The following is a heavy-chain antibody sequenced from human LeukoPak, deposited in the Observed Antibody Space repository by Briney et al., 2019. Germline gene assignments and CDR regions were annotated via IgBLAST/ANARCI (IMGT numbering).Heavy chain of an antibody. D-gene: IGHD6-13*01. CDR2: IYYSGSTYYSGST. V-gene: IGHV4-31*03. CDR1: GGSISSGDYY. Sequence: SETLSLTCTVSGGSISSGDYYWSWIRQHPGKGLEWIGYIYYSGSTYYSGSTHYNPSLKSRVTISVDTSKNQFSLRLTSVTAADTAVYYCARFTTGYSSSWYYFDYWGQGILVNVSS. J-gene: IGHJ4*02. CDR3: ARFTTGYSSSWYYFDY.